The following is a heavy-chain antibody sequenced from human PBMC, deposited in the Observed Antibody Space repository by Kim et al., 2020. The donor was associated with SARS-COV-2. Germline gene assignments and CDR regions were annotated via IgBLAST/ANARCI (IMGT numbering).Heavy chain of an antibody. J-gene: IGHJ6*02. CDR3: AREQLVSDYYYYYGMDV. V-gene: IGHV3-33*01. CDR2: IWYDGSNK. D-gene: IGHD6-13*01. Sequence: GGSLRLSCAASGFTFSSYGMHWVRQAPGKGLEWVAVIWYDGSNKYYADSVKGRFTISRDNSKNTLYLQMNSLRAEDTAVYYCAREQLVSDYYYYYGMDVWGQGTTVTVSS. CDR1: GFTFSSYG.